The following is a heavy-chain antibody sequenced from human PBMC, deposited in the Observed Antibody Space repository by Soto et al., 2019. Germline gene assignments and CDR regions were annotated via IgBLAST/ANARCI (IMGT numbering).Heavy chain of an antibody. Sequence: SDTLSLTCTAPGGSITTGGYYWSWIRQLPGKGLEWIGDRHYSESTYYNPSLKSRVSISLDTYKNQFSLKLSFVTAADTAMYYCARIKCSGGSCYSWSLDYWGQGNPVTVSS. V-gene: IGHV4-31*03. J-gene: IGHJ4*02. CDR1: GGSITTGGYY. D-gene: IGHD2-15*01. CDR2: RHYSEST. CDR3: ARIKCSGGSCYSWSLDY.